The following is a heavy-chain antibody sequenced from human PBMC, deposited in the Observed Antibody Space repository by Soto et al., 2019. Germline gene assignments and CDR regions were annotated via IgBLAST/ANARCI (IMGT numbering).Heavy chain of an antibody. V-gene: IGHV4-4*02. D-gene: IGHD3-3*01. CDR3: ARVGITIFGVVITRERYFDY. J-gene: IGHJ4*02. CDR1: GGSISSSNW. CDR2: IYHSGST. Sequence: SETLSLTCAVSGGSISSSNWWSWVRQPPGKGLEWIGEIYHSGSTNYNPSLKSRVTISVDKSKNQFSLKLSSVTAADTAVYYCARVGITIFGVVITRERYFDYWGQGTLVTVSS.